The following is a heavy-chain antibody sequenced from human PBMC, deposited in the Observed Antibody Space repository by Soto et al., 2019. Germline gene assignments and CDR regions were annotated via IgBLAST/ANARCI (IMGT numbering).Heavy chain of an antibody. CDR3: AHRADLQGNWNGGYFDF. D-gene: IGHD1-1*01. CDR2: IYWDDDK. CDR1: GFSLTARPVG. J-gene: IGHJ4*02. Sequence: QITLKESGPTRVKPTQTLTLTCTFSGFSLTARPVGLGWIRQPPGKALEHLALIYWDDDKRYNPSLKTRLTSTKDTSKTHVVLTMTNMDPVDTATYYCAHRADLQGNWNGGYFDFWGQGALVTVSS. V-gene: IGHV2-5*02.